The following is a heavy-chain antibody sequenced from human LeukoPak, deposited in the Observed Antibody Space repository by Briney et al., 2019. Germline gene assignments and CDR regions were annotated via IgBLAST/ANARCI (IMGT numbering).Heavy chain of an antibody. D-gene: IGHD3-16*01. Sequence: GGSVRLSCAASGFTLSNYAMSWVRQGPGKGPEWVAGISYSSGCIYYLDSVKGRFTISRDNSRNTLYLQMNSLRAEDTAVYYCAKDVLRLNYGYFDLWGRGTLVSVSS. CDR2: ISYSSGCI. CDR3: AKDVLRLNYGYFDL. CDR1: GFTLSNYA. V-gene: IGHV3-23*01. J-gene: IGHJ2*01.